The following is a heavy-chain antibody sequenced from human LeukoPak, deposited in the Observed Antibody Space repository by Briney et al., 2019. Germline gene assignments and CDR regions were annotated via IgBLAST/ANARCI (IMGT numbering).Heavy chain of an antibody. CDR3: ARDLYYYYGSGSYLNDY. CDR1: GYTFTSYG. CDR2: ISAYNGNT. V-gene: IGHV1-18*04. D-gene: IGHD3-10*01. Sequence: ASVKVSCKASGYTFTSYGISWVRQAPGRGLEWMGWISAYNGNTNYAQKLQGRVTMTTDTSTSTAYMELRSLRSDDTAVYYCARDLYYYYGSGSYLNDYWGQGTLVTVSS. J-gene: IGHJ4*02.